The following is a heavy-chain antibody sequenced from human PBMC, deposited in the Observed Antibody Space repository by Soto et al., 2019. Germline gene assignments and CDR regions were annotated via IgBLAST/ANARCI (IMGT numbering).Heavy chain of an antibody. CDR2: ITGSGGST. V-gene: IGHV3-23*01. Sequence: GSLRLSCATSGFTFSNYAMGWVRQAPGKGLEWISAITGSGGSTYHADSVKGRFTISRDNSKNTLYLQMSSLRAEDTAIYYCAKGCAPASAYYFDSWGQGTLVTVSS. D-gene: IGHD2-8*01. CDR1: GFTFSNYA. J-gene: IGHJ4*02. CDR3: AKGCAPASAYYFDS.